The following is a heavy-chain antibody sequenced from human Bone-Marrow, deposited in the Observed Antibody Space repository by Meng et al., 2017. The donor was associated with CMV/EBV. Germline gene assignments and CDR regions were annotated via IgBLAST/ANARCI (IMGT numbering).Heavy chain of an antibody. CDR1: GFTFSSYA. Sequence: GESLKISCAASGFTFSSYAMSWVRQAPGKGLEWVGRIRSKANSYATAYAASVKGRFTISRDDSKNTAYLQMNSLKTEDTAVYYCTRIGYWGQGTLVTVSS. CDR2: IRSKANSYAT. V-gene: IGHV3-73*01. J-gene: IGHJ4*02. CDR3: TRIGY.